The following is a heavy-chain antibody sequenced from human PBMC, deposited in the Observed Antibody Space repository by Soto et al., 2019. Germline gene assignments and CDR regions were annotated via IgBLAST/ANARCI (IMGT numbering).Heavy chain of an antibody. CDR2: IKSKTDGGTT. CDR1: GFTFSTAW. D-gene: IGHD1-26*01. Sequence: EVQLVESGGGLVKPGGSLRLSCAASGFTFSTAWMSWVRQAPGKGLEWVGRIKSKTDGGTTDYAAPVKGRFTISRDDSTNTLDLQMNSLKTEDTAVYYCTTESWYSGSLWGQGTLVTVSS. CDR3: TTESWYSGSL. J-gene: IGHJ4*02. V-gene: IGHV3-15*01.